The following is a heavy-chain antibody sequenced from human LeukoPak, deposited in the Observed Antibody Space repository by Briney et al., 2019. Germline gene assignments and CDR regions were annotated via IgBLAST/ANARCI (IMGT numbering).Heavy chain of an antibody. J-gene: IGHJ4*02. CDR1: GYIFTGYY. Sequence: ASVKVSCKASGYIFTGYYMHWVRQAPGQGLQYMGWIHPASANTVYAQMFHGRVTLTRDTPATTTYMELSGLRSDDTAVYYCARDLRPANLWGQGTLVTVSS. CDR2: IHPASANT. CDR3: ARDLRPANL. V-gene: IGHV1-2*02. D-gene: IGHD1-7*01.